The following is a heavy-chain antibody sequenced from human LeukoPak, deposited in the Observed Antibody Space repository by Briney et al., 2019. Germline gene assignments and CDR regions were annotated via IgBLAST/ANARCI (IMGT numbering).Heavy chain of an antibody. D-gene: IGHD5-18*01. CDR1: GYTFTSYD. CDR2: MNPNSGNT. V-gene: IGHV1-8*01. CDR3: ARGGDVDTATWHWFDP. J-gene: IGHJ5*02. Sequence: ASVKVSCKASGYTFTSYDINWVRQATGQGLEWMGWMNPNSGNTGYAQKFQGRVTMTRDTSTSTVYMELSSLRSEDTAVYYCARGGDVDTATWHWFDPWGQGTLVTVSS.